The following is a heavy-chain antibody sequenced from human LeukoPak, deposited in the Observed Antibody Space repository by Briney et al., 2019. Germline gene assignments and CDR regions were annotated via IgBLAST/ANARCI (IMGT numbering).Heavy chain of an antibody. CDR3: AREEVVTRGMDV. V-gene: IGHV3-33*01. D-gene: IGHD2-21*02. J-gene: IGHJ6*02. CDR2: IWYDGGNK. CDR1: GFTFSSYG. Sequence: PGRSLRLSCAASGFTFSSYGMHWVRQAPGKGLEWVAVIWYDGGNKYYADSVKGRFTISRDNSKNTLYLQMNSLRAEDTAVYYCAREEVVTRGMDVWGQGTTVTVSS.